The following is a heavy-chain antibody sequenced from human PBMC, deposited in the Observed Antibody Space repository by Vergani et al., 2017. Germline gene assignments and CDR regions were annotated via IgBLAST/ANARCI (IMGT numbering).Heavy chain of an antibody. V-gene: IGHV3-11*01. CDR1: GFTFSDYY. J-gene: IGHJ6*03. CDR2: ISSSGSTI. D-gene: IGHD6-13*01. Sequence: QVQLVESGGGLVKPGGSLRLSCAASGFTFSDYYMSWIRQAPGKGLEWVSYISSSGSTIYYADSVKGRFTISRDNAKNSLYLQMNSLRAEDTAVYYCAGCELGPEGSSWSYYYYYYYMDVWGKGTTVTVSS. CDR3: AGCELGPEGSSWSYYYYYYYMDV.